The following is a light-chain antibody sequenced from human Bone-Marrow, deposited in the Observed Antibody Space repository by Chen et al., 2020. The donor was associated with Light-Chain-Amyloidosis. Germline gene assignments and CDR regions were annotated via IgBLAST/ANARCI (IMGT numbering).Light chain of an antibody. CDR1: QTIYNY. CDR3: QQNYTIPPNT. V-gene: IGKV1-39*01. Sequence: DIQMTQSPSSLSASVGDRVTITCRASQTIYNYLNWYQQRPGKAPKLLIYAASTLQPGVPPTFSGTGSGTEFTPSISSLQSEDFATYFSQQNYTIPPNTFGQGTK. CDR2: AAS. J-gene: IGKJ2*01.